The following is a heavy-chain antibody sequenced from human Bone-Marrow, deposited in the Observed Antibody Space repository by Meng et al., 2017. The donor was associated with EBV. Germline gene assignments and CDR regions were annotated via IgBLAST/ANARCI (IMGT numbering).Heavy chain of an antibody. J-gene: IGHJ4*02. CDR1: GGSVSSGSYY. CDR2: IYYSGST. Sequence: QVQLQESGPGLVKPSETLSLPCTVAGGSVSSGSYYWSWIRQPPGKGLEWIGYIYYSGSTNYNPSLKSRVTISVDTSKNQFSLKLSSVTAADTAVYYCARVGGYDYIWGSYRYAYFDYWGQGTLVTVSS. CDR3: ARVGGYDYIWGSYRYAYFDY. D-gene: IGHD3-16*02. V-gene: IGHV4-61*01.